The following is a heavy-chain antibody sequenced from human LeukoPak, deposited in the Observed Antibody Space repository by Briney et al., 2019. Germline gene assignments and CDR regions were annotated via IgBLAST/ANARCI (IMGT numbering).Heavy chain of an antibody. CDR2: IYYSGST. J-gene: IGHJ3*02. CDR1: GGSINSSYYY. CDR3: ARQKRNDAFDI. V-gene: IGHV4-61*01. D-gene: IGHD5-24*01. Sequence: SETLSLTCTVSGGSINSSYYYWSWIRQPPGKGLEWIGYIYYSGSTNYNPSLKSRVTISVDASKNQFSLKLSSVTAADTAVYYCARQKRNDAFDIWGQGTMVTVSS.